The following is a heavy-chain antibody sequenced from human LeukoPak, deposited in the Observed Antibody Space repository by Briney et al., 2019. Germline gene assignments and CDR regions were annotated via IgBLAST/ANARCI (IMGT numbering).Heavy chain of an antibody. Sequence: SDTLSLTCTVSGVAISRYYWSWIRQPAGKGLEWIGRIYTSGSTNYNPSLKSRVTMSVDTSKNQFSLKLSSVTAADTAVYYCARAPRIPYYYYMDVWGKGTTVTVSS. D-gene: IGHD5-18*01. CDR1: GVAISRYY. J-gene: IGHJ6*03. CDR3: ARAPRIPYYYYMDV. CDR2: IYTSGST. V-gene: IGHV4-4*07.